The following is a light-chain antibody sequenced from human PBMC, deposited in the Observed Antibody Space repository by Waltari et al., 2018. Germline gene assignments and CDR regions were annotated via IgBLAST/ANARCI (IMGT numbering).Light chain of an antibody. CDR3: AAWDDTLNGHFV. J-gene: IGLJ1*01. CDR1: RSNIGTNP. V-gene: IGLV1-44*01. Sequence: QSVLTQPPSASGTPGQTFTIPCSGSRSNIGTNPVTWYQQLPGTAPKVVIYGNEQRPAGVPDRFSGSKSGTSASLAISGFQSEDEADYYCAAWDDTLNGHFVFGTGTKVTVL. CDR2: GNE.